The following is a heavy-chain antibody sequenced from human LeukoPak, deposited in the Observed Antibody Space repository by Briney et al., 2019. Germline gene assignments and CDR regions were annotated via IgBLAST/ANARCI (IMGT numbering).Heavy chain of an antibody. Sequence: GGSLRLSCAASGFTVSSNYMSWVRQAPGKGLEWVSVIYSGGSTYYADSVKGRFTISRDNSKNTLYLQMNSLRAEDTAVYYCARIVTTMTTRYFQHWGQGTLVTVSS. CDR2: IYSGGST. J-gene: IGHJ1*01. D-gene: IGHD4-17*01. CDR3: ARIVTTMTTRYFQH. CDR1: GFTVSSNY. V-gene: IGHV3-53*01.